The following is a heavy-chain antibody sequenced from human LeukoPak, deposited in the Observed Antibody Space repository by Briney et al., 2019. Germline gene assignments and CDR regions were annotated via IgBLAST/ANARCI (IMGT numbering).Heavy chain of an antibody. CDR2: IKHDGSEK. CDR3: ATDRGWRTSGYYLYYFEY. D-gene: IGHD3-3*01. J-gene: IGHJ4*02. CDR1: GFIFTNYF. V-gene: IGHV3-7*01. Sequence: GGSLRLSCAASGFIFTNYFMSWVRQAPEKGLEWVASIKHDGSEKYYVDSVRGRFTISRDNTMNSLYLQMSSLRAEDTAVYYCATDRGWRTSGYYLYYFEYWGQGTLVTYSS.